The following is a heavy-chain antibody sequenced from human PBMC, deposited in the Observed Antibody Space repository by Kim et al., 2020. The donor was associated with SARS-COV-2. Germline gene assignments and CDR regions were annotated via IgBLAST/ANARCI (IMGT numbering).Heavy chain of an antibody. V-gene: IGHV3-48*04. Sequence: GGSLRLSCAASGFTFSSYSMNWVRQAAGRGLEWVSYISGSGSTIYYADSVKGRFTISRDNAKNSLYLQINSLRAEDTSVYYCARDYRPHSSGYYSSFYGMDLWGQGTTVTVSS. J-gene: IGHJ6*02. CDR1: GFTFSSYS. D-gene: IGHD6-19*01. CDR3: ARDYRPHSSGYYSSFYGMDL. CDR2: ISGSGSTI.